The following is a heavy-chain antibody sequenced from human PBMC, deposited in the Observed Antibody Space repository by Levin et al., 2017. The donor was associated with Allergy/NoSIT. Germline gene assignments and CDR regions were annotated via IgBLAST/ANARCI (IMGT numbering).Heavy chain of an antibody. J-gene: IGHJ4*02. D-gene: IGHD6-19*01. V-gene: IGHV4-59*01. CDR2: MSFLGST. Sequence: SETLSLTCTVSGGSISPDYLTWIRQSPGKGLQWLGYMSFLGSTNYSPSLRGRLSMSVDASKTQFSLNLRSLTPADTAVYYCARGIYRSGWYGGFDNWGQGILVTVSS. CDR3: ARGIYRSGWYGGFDN. CDR1: GGSISPDY.